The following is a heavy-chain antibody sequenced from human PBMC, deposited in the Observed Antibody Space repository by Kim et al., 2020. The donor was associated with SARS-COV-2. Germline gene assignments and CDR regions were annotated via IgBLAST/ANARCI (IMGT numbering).Heavy chain of an antibody. Sequence: SETLSLTCTVSGGSISSYYWSWIRQPPGKGLEWIGYIYYSGSTNYNPSLKSRVTISVDTSKNQFSLKLSSVTAADTAVYYCARGDYGYYYYYGMDVWGQGTTVTFSS. CDR1: GGSISSYY. CDR3: ARGDYGYYYYYGMDV. V-gene: IGHV4-59*01. D-gene: IGHD4-17*01. CDR2: IYYSGST. J-gene: IGHJ6*02.